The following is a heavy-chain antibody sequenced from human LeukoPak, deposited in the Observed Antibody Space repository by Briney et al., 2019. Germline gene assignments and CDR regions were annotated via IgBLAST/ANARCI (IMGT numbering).Heavy chain of an antibody. CDR2: LYYSGSI. D-gene: IGHD5-24*01. Sequence: PLETLSLTCTVSGGSISSYYWNWMRQPPGKGLEWIGYLYYSGSINYNPPLKSRVTISVDTSKHQFSLKLSSVTAADTAVYYRARRALRDGYNYYFDYWGQGTLVTVSS. CDR1: GGSISSYY. CDR3: ARRALRDGYNYYFDY. J-gene: IGHJ4*02. V-gene: IGHV4-59*08.